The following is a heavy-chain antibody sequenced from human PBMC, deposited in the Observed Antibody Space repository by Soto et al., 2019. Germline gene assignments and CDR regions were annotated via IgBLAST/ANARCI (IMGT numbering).Heavy chain of an antibody. V-gene: IGHV1-8*01. D-gene: IGHD3-22*01. J-gene: IGHJ5*02. CDR2: MNPNSGNT. CDR3: ARVNTKAGSGIGYSWFDP. CDR1: GYIFTNYD. Sequence: ASVKVSCKASGYIFTNYDINWVRQATGQGLEWMGWMNPNSGNTGYAQKFQGRVTMTRNTSISTAYMELSSLTSEDTAVYYCARVNTKAGSGIGYSWFDPWGQGTLVTVSS.